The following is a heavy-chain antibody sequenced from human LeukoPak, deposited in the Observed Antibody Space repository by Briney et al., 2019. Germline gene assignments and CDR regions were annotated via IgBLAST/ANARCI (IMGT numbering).Heavy chain of an antibody. CDR1: GSSFTSYW. V-gene: IGHV5-51*01. D-gene: IGHD2-21*02. CDR3: ARLAYCGGDCYWGPMDY. CDR2: IYPGDSDT. Sequence: GESLRISCKGSGSSFTSYWIGWVRQMPGKGLEWMGIIYPGDSDTRYSPSFQGQVTISADKSISTAYLQWSSLKASDTAMYYCARLAYCGGDCYWGPMDYWGQGTLVTVSS. J-gene: IGHJ4*02.